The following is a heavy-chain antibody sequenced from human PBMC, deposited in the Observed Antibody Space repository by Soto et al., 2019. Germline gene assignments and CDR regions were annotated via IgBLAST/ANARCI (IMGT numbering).Heavy chain of an antibody. Sequence: QVRLVESGGGVVQPGRSLRLSCAASGFTFDSDGMHWVRQAPGKGLEWVAVISSDGNNKYYAGSVKGRFSIYRDNFNNILYLQMSSLRVEYTAVYYCVQDLLQKTVPTCGSWGQGTLVTVSS. J-gene: IGHJ5*02. D-gene: IGHD1-26*01. CDR2: ISSDGNNK. CDR1: GFTFDSDG. CDR3: VQDLLQKTVPTCGS. V-gene: IGHV3-30*18.